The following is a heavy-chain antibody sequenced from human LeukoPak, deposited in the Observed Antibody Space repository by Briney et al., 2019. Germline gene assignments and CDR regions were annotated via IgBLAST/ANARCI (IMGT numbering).Heavy chain of an antibody. CDR1: GFTVSSNS. Sequence: GGSLRLSCTVSGFTVSSNSMSWVRQAPGKGLEYVSAISSNGGSTYYASSVKGRFTISRDNSKNTLYLQMGSLRTEDMAVYYCARVAARVSLDYWGQGTLVTVSS. CDR3: ARVAARVSLDY. V-gene: IGHV3-64*01. CDR2: ISSNGGST. J-gene: IGHJ4*02. D-gene: IGHD2-15*01.